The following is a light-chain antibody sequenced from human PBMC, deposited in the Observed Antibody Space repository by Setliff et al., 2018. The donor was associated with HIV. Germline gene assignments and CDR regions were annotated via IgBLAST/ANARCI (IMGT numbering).Light chain of an antibody. J-gene: IGLJ1*01. CDR1: SANIGAGYD. CDR2: QKT. CDR3: ISYSNDRTRI. Sequence: QSVLTQPPSVSGAPGQRVTISCTGSSANIGAGYDVHWYQQLPGTAPKLLIYQKTNRPSGVPDRFSGSKSGTSASLAITGLQAEDEADYYCISYSNDRTRIFGTGTKVTVL. V-gene: IGLV1-40*01.